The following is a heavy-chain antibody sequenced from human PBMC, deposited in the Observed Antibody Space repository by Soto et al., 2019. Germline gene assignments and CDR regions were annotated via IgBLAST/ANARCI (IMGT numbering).Heavy chain of an antibody. D-gene: IGHD6-13*01. CDR1: GFTFRSFT. J-gene: IGHJ5*02. Sequence: LRLSCAASGFTFRSFTMNWVRQAPGKGLEWVSTISSNSAYIYYTDALRGRFTISRDNAKSSLHLQMNSLRAEDTAVYYCTRDASRDSSARGWFDPWGPGTLVTVSS. V-gene: IGHV3-21*01. CDR3: TRDASRDSSARGWFDP. CDR2: ISSNSAYI.